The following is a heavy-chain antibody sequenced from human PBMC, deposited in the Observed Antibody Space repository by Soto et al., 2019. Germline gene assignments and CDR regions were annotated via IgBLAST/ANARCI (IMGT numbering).Heavy chain of an antibody. J-gene: IGHJ6*02. CDR3: AAGSRNYYDGSGYFSGMDL. V-gene: IGHV1-58*01. D-gene: IGHD3-22*01. CDR1: GFTFTSSA. Sequence: SVKVSCKASGFTFTSSAVQWVRHARGQRLERIGWIVVGSGNTNYAQKFQERVTTTRDMSTSTAYMELSSLRSEGTAVYYCAAGSRNYYDGSGYFSGMDLWAQVATLIVSS. CDR2: IVVGSGNT.